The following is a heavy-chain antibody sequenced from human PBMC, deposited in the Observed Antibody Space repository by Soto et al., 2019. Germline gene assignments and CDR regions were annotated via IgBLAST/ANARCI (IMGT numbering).Heavy chain of an antibody. J-gene: IGHJ3*02. CDR1: GFTVSSNY. D-gene: IGHD4-17*01. CDR2: SYSGGST. V-gene: IGHV3-66*01. CDR3: ARETYWNDYGDYDAFDI. Sequence: GGSLRLSCAASGFTVSSNYMSWVRQAPGKGLEWVSVSYSGGSTYYADSVKGRFTISRDNAKNSLYLQMNSLRDEDTAVYYCARETYWNDYGDYDAFDIWGQGTMVTVSS.